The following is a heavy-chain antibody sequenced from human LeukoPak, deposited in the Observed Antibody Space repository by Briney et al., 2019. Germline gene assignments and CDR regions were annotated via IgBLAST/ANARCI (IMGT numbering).Heavy chain of an antibody. CDR2: ISGSGGST. D-gene: IGHD3-3*01. J-gene: IGHJ3*02. V-gene: IGHV3-23*01. CDR1: GFTFSSYA. CDR3: AKEPSYYDFWSGYYKGGAFDI. Sequence: GGSLRLSCAASGFTFSSYAMSWVRQAPGKGLEWVSAISGSGGSTYYADSVKGRFTISRDNSKNTLYLQMNSLRAEDTAVYYCAKEPSYYDFWSGYYKGGAFDIWGQGTMVTVSS.